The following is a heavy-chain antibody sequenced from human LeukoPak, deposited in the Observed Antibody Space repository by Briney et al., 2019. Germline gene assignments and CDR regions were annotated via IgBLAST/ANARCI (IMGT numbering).Heavy chain of an antibody. D-gene: IGHD3-3*01. CDR2: INPNSGGT. CDR1: GYTLTGYY. Sequence: GASVKVSCKASGYTLTGYYMHWVRQAPGQGLEWMGWINPNSGGTNYAQKFQGRVTMTRDTSISTAYMELSRLRSDDTAVYYCARSNFWGGRGYFWGQGTLVTVSS. V-gene: IGHV1-2*02. J-gene: IGHJ4*02. CDR3: ARSNFWGGRGYF.